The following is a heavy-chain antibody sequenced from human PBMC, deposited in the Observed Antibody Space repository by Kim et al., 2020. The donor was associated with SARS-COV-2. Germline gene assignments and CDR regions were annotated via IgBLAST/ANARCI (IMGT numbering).Heavy chain of an antibody. CDR1: GFIFNDYA. V-gene: IGHV3-9*01. CDR2: ISRDSDGK. J-gene: IGHJ4*02. Sequence: GGSLRLSCAASGFIFNDYAMHWVRQSPGKGLEWVSSISRDSDGKAYADSVKGRFTISRDNTKSSLYLQMNSLRPEDTAFYYCAKDRWTEYYSSSGYDYWGQATRVTVSS. D-gene: IGHD3-10*01. CDR3: AKDRWTEYYSSSGYDY.